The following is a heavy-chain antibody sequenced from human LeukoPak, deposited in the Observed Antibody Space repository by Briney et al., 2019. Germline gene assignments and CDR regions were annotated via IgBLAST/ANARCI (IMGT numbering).Heavy chain of an antibody. CDR2: VTAFNENT. Sequence: EASVKVSCKASGFALTTYNIVWLRQAPGQGLEWVGWVTAFNENTHYSRKVQGRVTMTRDTSTSTAFMELRSLRFDDTAVYYCARNTYGYKFSMDVWGKGTTVTVSS. CDR1: GFALTTYN. J-gene: IGHJ6*03. V-gene: IGHV1-18*01. D-gene: IGHD5-24*01. CDR3: ARNTYGYKFSMDV.